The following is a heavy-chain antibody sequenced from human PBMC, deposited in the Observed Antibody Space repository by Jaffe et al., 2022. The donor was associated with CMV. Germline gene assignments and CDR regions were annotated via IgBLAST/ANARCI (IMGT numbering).Heavy chain of an antibody. CDR1: GFTFSDAW. J-gene: IGHJ4*02. Sequence: EVQLVESGGGLVKPGGSLRLSCAASGFTFSDAWMSWVRQAPGKGLEWIGRIKSKVHGGTIDYATLLKGRFTISRDDSKNTLYLQMNSLKIEDTAMYYCTTDQCGRDCYRWGQGTLVIVSS. V-gene: IGHV3-15*01. CDR2: IKSKVHGGTI. CDR3: TTDQCGRDCYR. D-gene: IGHD2-21*02.